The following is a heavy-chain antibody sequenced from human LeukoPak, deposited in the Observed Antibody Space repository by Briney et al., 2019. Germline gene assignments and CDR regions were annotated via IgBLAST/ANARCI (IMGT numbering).Heavy chain of an antibody. J-gene: IGHJ4*02. CDR3: VRGGGSEVCDY. CDR1: GGSNSSGDYF. D-gene: IGHD5-12*01. Sequence: PSQTLSLTCTVSGGSNSSGDYFWSWIRQHPGKGLEWIGEIYHTGNTNYSPSLKGRVTISADKSKNQFSLNVTSVTAADTAVYYCVRGGGSEVCDYWGQGTLVTVSS. CDR2: IYHTGNT. V-gene: IGHV4-30-2*01.